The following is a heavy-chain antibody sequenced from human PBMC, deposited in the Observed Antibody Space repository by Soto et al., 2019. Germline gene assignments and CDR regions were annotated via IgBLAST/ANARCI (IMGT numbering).Heavy chain of an antibody. J-gene: IGHJ4*02. CDR3: ARTAYYDFWSGYFDY. V-gene: IGHV1-69*13. CDR1: GGTFSSYA. CDR2: IIPIFGTA. Sequence: ASVKVSCKASGGTFSSYAISWVRQAPGQGLEWMGGIIPIFGTANYAQKFQGRVTITADESTSTAYMELSSLRSEDTAVYYCARTAYYDFWSGYFDYWGQGTLVTVSS. D-gene: IGHD3-3*01.